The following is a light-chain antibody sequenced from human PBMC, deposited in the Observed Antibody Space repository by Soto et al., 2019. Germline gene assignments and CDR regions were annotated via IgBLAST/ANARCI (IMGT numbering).Light chain of an antibody. CDR1: QSVSSN. Sequence: EVVLTRSPVTLSLSPGERATLSCRARQSVSSNLAWYQQKPGLAPRLLIYGASTRATGIPARFSGSGSGTEFTLTISSLQSEDFAVYYCQQYNNWPLTFGQGTRLEI. CDR2: GAS. CDR3: QQYNNWPLT. V-gene: IGKV3-15*01. J-gene: IGKJ5*01.